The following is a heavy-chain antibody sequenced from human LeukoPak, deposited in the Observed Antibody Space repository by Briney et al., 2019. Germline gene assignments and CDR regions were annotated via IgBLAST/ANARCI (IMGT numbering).Heavy chain of an antibody. J-gene: IGHJ4*02. V-gene: IGHV1-69*13. CDR2: IIPIFGTA. D-gene: IGHD5-24*01. CDR3: ARDGRDGYNSAWDY. Sequence: SVKVSCKASGGTFSSYAISWVRQAPGRGLEWMGGIIPIFGTANYAQKFQGRVTITADESTSTAYMELSSLRSEDTAVYYCARDGRDGYNSAWDYWGQGTLVTVSS. CDR1: GGTFSSYA.